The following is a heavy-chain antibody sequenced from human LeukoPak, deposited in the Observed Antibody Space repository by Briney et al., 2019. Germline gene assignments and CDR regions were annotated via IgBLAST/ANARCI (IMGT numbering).Heavy chain of an antibody. V-gene: IGHV1-8*01. CDR2: MNPNSGNT. CDR1: GYTFTSYD. CDR3: ARRVLWFGEWYFDY. Sequence: GASVKVSCKASGYTFTSYDINWVRQATGQGLEWMGWMNPNSGNTGYAQKFQGRVTMTRNTSISTAYMELSSLRSEDTAVYYCARRVLWFGEWYFDYWGQGTLVTVSS. D-gene: IGHD3-10*01. J-gene: IGHJ4*02.